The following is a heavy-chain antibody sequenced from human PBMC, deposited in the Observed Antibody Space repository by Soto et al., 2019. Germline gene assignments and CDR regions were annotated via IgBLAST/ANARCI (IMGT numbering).Heavy chain of an antibody. CDR1: GGTFSSYA. J-gene: IGHJ3*02. CDR3: ARSYYYDSSGYLGPFDI. D-gene: IGHD3-22*01. Sequence: SVKVSCKASGGTFSSYAISWVRQAPGQGLEWMGGIIPIFGTANYAQKFQGRVTITADKSTSTAYMELSSLRSEDTAVYYCARSYYYDSSGYLGPFDIWGQGTMVTVSS. V-gene: IGHV1-69*06. CDR2: IIPIFGTA.